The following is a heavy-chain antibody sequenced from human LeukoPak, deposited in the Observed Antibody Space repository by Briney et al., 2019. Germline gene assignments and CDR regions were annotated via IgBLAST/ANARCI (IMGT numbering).Heavy chain of an antibody. CDR1: GGSISSTTYY. D-gene: IGHD5-18*01. J-gene: IGHJ4*02. CDR3: ATLDTAMVVFDY. CDR2: VSSSGST. Sequence: PSETLSLTCTVSGGSISSTTYYWSWIRQPAGKGLEWIGRVSSSGSTNYNPSLKSRVTISVDTSKNQFSLKLSSVTAADTAVYYCATLDTAMVVFDYWGQGTLVTVSS. V-gene: IGHV4-61*10.